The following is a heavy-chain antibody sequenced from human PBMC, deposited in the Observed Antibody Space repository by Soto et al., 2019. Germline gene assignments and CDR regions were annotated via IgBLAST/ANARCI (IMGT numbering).Heavy chain of an antibody. Sequence: SETLSLTCTVSGGSISSGGYYWSWIRQHPGKGLGLFGYIYYIGSTYYNPSLKSRVTISVYTSKDQFSLKLSSVTAADTAVYYCARGYSGYAELDVWGQGTTVTVSS. CDR3: ARGYSGYAELDV. V-gene: IGHV4-31*03. D-gene: IGHD5-12*01. J-gene: IGHJ6*02. CDR2: IYYIGST. CDR1: GGSISSGGYY.